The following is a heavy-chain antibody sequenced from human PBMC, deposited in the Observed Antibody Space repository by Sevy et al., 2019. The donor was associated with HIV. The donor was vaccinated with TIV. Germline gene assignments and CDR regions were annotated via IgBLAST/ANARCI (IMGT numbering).Heavy chain of an antibody. D-gene: IGHD6-19*01. CDR2: IYHSGST. CDR3: ARDLGSGWPDYYYYYVDV. J-gene: IGHJ6*03. Sequence: SETLSLTCAVSGYSISSGYYWGWIRQPPGKGLEWIGSIYHSGSTYYNPSLKSRVTISVDTSKNQFSLKLSSVTAADTAVYYCARDLGSGWPDYYYYYVDVWGKGTTVTVSS. V-gene: IGHV4-38-2*02. CDR1: GYSISSGYY.